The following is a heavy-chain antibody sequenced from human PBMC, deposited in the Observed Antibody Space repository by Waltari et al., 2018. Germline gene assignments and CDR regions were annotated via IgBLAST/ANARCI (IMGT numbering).Heavy chain of an antibody. CDR3: AKEGMNHAFDI. Sequence: QVQLVESGGGVVQPGGSLRLSCAASGFTFSSYGMHWVRQAPGKGLEWVAFIRYDGSNKYYADSVKGRFTISRDNSKNTLYLQMNSLRAEDTAVYYCAKEGMNHAFDIWGQGTMVTVSS. J-gene: IGHJ3*02. CDR2: IRYDGSNK. V-gene: IGHV3-30*02. CDR1: GFTFSSYG.